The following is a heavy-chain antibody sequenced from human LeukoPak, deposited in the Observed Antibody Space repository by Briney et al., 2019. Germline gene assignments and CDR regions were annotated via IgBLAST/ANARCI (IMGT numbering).Heavy chain of an antibody. CDR1: GFTFSSYA. D-gene: IGHD6-19*01. J-gene: IGHJ6*02. CDR2: ISGSGGST. Sequence: GGSLRLSCAASGFTFSSYAMNWVRQAPGKGLEWVSAISGSGGSTYYADSVKGRFTISRDNSKNTLYLQMNSLRAEDTAVYYCAKSAGIAVAGIYYYYGMDVWGQGTTVTVSS. CDR3: AKSAGIAVAGIYYYYGMDV. V-gene: IGHV3-23*01.